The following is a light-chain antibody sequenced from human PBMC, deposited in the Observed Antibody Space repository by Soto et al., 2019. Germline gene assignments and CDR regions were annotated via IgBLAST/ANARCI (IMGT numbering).Light chain of an antibody. Sequence: QSVLTQPASVSGSPGQSITISCSGISSDSYGYYYVSWCQQHPGKVPKLLIYEVSNRPSGVSDRFSGSKSGNTASLTISGLQAEDEADYYCASSPGTSALAVFGSGTKVTVL. V-gene: IGLV2-14*01. CDR3: ASSPGTSALAV. CDR1: SSDSYGYYY. CDR2: EVS. J-gene: IGLJ1*01.